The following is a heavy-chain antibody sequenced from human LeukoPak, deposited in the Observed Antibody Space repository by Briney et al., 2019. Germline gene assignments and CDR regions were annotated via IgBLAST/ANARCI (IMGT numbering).Heavy chain of an antibody. CDR2: IYHSGST. CDR3: ARARLAFDI. V-gene: IGHV4-30-2*01. Sequence: SQTLSLTCAVSGGSISSGGYSWSWIRQPPGKGLEWIGYIYHSGSTYYNPSLKSRVTISVDRSKNQFSLKLSSVTAADTAVYYRARARLAFDIWGQGTMVTVSS. J-gene: IGHJ3*02. CDR1: GGSISSGGYS.